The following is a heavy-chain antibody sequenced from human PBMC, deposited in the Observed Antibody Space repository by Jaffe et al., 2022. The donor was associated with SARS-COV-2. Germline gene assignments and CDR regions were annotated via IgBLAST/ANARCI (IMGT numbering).Heavy chain of an antibody. D-gene: IGHD1-26*01. J-gene: IGHJ6*02. CDR3: ARETGSYSRYYYYGMDV. V-gene: IGHV3-33*01. CDR2: IWYDGSNK. Sequence: QVQLVESGGGVVQPGRSLRLSCAASGFTFSSYGMHWVRQAPGKGLEWVAVIWYDGSNKYYADSVKGRFTISRDNSKNTLYLQMNSLRAEDTAVYYCARETGSYSRYYYYGMDVWGQGTTVTVSS. CDR1: GFTFSSYG.